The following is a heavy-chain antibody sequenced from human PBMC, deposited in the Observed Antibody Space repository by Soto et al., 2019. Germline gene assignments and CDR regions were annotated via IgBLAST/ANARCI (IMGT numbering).Heavy chain of an antibody. CDR3: ARGASGYGNFDY. CDR2: IDSDGSPT. V-gene: IGHV3-74*01. J-gene: IGHJ4*02. Sequence: EVQLVECGGGLVQPGVSLRHSCTASGFTFSSYWMHWVRQAPGKGLVWVSRIDSDGSPTNYADFVKGRFTISRDNAKNTLYLQMNSLRVEDTAVYYCARGASGYGNFDYWGQGTLVTVSS. CDR1: GFTFSSYW. D-gene: IGHD5-12*01.